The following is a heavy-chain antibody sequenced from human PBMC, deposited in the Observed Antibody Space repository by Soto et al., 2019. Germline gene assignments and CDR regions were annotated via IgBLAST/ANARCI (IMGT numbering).Heavy chain of an antibody. V-gene: IGHV3-30*18. J-gene: IGHJ4*02. CDR1: GFTFSSYG. Sequence: GGSLRLSCAASGFTFSSYGMHWVRQAPGKGLEWVAVISYDGSNKYYADSVKGRFTISRDNSKNTLYLQMNSLRAEDTAVYYCAKDPCSSTSCYIPFDYWGQGTLVTVSS. CDR3: AKDPCSSTSCYIPFDY. CDR2: ISYDGSNK. D-gene: IGHD2-2*02.